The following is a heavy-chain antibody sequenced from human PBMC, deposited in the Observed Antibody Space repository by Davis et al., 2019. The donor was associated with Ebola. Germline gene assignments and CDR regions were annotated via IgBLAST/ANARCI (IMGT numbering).Heavy chain of an antibody. V-gene: IGHV3-30-3*02. J-gene: IGHJ6*02. CDR1: GFTFSSYA. D-gene: IGHD2-15*01. CDR3: AKLTIVVVAATPVLDGMDV. Sequence: PGGSLRLSCAASGFTFSSYAMHWVRQAPGKGLEWVAVISYDGSNKYYADSVKGRFTISRDNSKNTLYLQMNSLRAEDTAVYYCAKLTIVVVAATPVLDGMDVWGQGTTVTVSS. CDR2: ISYDGSNK.